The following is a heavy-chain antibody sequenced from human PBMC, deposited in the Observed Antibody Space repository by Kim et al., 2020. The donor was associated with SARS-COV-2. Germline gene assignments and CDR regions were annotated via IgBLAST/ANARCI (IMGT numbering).Heavy chain of an antibody. J-gene: IGHJ4*02. CDR2: ISSSSSYI. CDR1: GFTFSSYS. V-gene: IGHV3-21*01. Sequence: GGSLRLSCAASGFTFSSYSMNWVRQAPGKGLEWVSSISSSSSYIYYADSVKGRFTISRDNAKNSLYLQMNSLRAEDTAVYYCARNLGGTRIQLWLGDYFDYWGQGTLVTVSS. D-gene: IGHD5-18*01. CDR3: ARNLGGTRIQLWLGDYFDY.